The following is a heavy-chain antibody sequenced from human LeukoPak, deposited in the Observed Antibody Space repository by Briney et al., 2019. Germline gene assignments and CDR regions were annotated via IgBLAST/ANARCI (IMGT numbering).Heavy chain of an antibody. CDR3: VRHNHMDV. J-gene: IGHJ6*02. CDR2: INLSGGST. CDR1: GYTFTTYS. Sequence: GASVKVSCKASGYTFTTYSMHWVRQAPGQGLEWMAIINLSGGSTDYTQKLQGRVTMTRDTSTSTVYMELSSLRSEDTAVYYCVRHNHMDVWGQGTTVTVSS. V-gene: IGHV1-46*01.